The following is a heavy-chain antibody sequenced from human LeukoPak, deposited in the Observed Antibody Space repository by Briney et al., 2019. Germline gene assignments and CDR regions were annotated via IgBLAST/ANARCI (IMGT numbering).Heavy chain of an antibody. CDR3: ARDLGGSYGWFDP. V-gene: IGHV3-66*01. CDR1: GFTVSSSY. CDR2: IYSGGST. Sequence: GGSLRLSCAASGFTVSSSYMSWVRQAPGKGLEWVSVIYSGGSTYYADSVKGRFTISRDNSKNTLYLQMNSLRAEDTAVYYCARDLGGSYGWFDPWGQGTLVTVSS. D-gene: IGHD1-26*01. J-gene: IGHJ5*02.